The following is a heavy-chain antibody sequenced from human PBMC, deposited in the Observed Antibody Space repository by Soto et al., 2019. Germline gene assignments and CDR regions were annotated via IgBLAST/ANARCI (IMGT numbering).Heavy chain of an antibody. CDR1: GASTSTGDYY. D-gene: IGHD3-9*01. Sequence: SETLSLTCTVSGASTSTGDYYWSWIRQPPGKGLEWIGYIYFSGYTSYNPSLKSRLSISVDTSKNQFSLKLPSATAADTAVYYCARGPTYDLLSGGFDFWGQGALVTVSS. J-gene: IGHJ4*02. CDR3: ARGPTYDLLSGGFDF. CDR2: IYFSGYT. V-gene: IGHV4-30-4*01.